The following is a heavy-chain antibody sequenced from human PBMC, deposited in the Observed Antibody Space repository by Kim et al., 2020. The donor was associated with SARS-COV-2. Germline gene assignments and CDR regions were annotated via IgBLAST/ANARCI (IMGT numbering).Heavy chain of an antibody. J-gene: IGHJ4*02. D-gene: IGHD6-13*01. Sequence: NDHPSLKRRVTMSIATSKKQFSRKLSSVTAADTAVYYWARDPHQGIAAYDYWGQGTLVTVSS. CDR3: ARDPHQGIAAYDY. V-gene: IGHV4-4*06.